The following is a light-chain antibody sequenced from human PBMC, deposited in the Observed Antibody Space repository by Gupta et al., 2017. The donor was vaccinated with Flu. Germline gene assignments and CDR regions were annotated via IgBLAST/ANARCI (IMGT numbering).Light chain of an antibody. J-gene: IGLJ2*01. CDR3: GAYGAVGV. V-gene: IGLV2-14*01. Sequence: GQSIAISCTGTDSDIGDYNYDAESQHHPGKLHNLIIDDGRTRPAGVSTGFSGSKSGNTASLTLAGRQAEDEDDYYCGAYGAVGVFGGGTKVTVL. CDR2: DGR. CDR1: DSDIGDYNY.